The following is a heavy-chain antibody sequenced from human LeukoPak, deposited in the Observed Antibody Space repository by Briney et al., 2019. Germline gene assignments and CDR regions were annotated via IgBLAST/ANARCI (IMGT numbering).Heavy chain of an antibody. V-gene: IGHV4-59*08. CDR3: ARAPLDYDSSGYYDY. Sequence: PSETLSLTCTVSGGSISSYYWSWIRQPPGKGLEWIGYIYYSGSTNYNPSLKSRVTISVDTSKNQFSLKLSSVTAADTAVYYCARAPLDYDSSGYYDYWGQGTLVTVSS. J-gene: IGHJ4*02. CDR1: GGSISSYY. CDR2: IYYSGST. D-gene: IGHD3-22*01.